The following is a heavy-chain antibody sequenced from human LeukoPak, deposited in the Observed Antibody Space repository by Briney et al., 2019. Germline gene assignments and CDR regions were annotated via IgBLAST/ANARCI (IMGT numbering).Heavy chain of an antibody. D-gene: IGHD3-22*01. Sequence: PSETLSLTCTVSGGSISSYYWSWIRQPPGKGLEWIGYIYYSGSTNYNPSLRSRVTISVDTSKNQFSLKLSSVTAEDTAVYYCARGHYYDSSGYYHFDYWGQGTLVTVSS. J-gene: IGHJ4*02. CDR1: GGSISSYY. V-gene: IGHV4-59*01. CDR2: IYYSGST. CDR3: ARGHYYDSSGYYHFDY.